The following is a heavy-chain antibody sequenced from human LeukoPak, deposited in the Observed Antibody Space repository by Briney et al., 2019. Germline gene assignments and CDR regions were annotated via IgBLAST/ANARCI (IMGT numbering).Heavy chain of an antibody. CDR2: FDPEDGET. CDR1: GYTLTELS. D-gene: IGHD3-10*01. V-gene: IGHV1-24*01. J-gene: IGHJ2*01. Sequence: ASVKVSCKVSGYTLTELSMHWVRQAPGKGLEWMGGFDPEDGETIYAQKFQGRVTMTEDTSTDTAYMELSSLRSEDTAVYYCARDGTLPAFITMVRGVKGYFDLWGRGTLVTVSS. CDR3: ARDGTLPAFITMVRGVKGYFDL.